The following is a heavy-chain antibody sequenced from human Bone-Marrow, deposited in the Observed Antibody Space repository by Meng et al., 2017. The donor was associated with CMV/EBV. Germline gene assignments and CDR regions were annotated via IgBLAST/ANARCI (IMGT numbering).Heavy chain of an antibody. Sequence: ASVKVSCKASGYTFTSYGISWVRQAPGQGLEWMGWISAYNGNTNYAQKLQGRVTMTTDTSTSTAYMELRSLRSDDTAVYYCARDRLRGYCSSTSCYPPTYYYGMDFWGQGTTVTVSS. CDR1: GYTFTSYG. D-gene: IGHD2-2*01. CDR3: ARDRLRGYCSSTSCYPPTYYYGMDF. V-gene: IGHV1-18*01. J-gene: IGHJ6*02. CDR2: ISAYNGNT.